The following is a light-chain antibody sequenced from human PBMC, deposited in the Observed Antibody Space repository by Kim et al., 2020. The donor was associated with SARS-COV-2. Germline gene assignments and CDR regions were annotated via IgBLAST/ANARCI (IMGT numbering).Light chain of an antibody. CDR2: DAS. V-gene: IGKV1-33*01. CDR1: QDIKNY. J-gene: IGKJ5*01. Sequence: ASVGDRVTITCQASQDIKNYLNWYQQKPGKAPKLLSFDASNLETGVPSRFSGSRSGTDFTFTISSLQPEDIATYYCQQYDNFSTTFGQGTRLEIK. CDR3: QQYDNFSTT.